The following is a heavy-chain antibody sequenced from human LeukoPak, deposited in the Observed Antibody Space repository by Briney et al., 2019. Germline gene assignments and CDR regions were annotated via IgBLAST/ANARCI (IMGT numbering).Heavy chain of an antibody. Sequence: PSETLSLTCTVSGGSISSYYWSWIRQPPGKGLEWIGYIYYSGSTNYNPSLKSRVTISVDTSKNQFSLKLSSVTVADTAVYYCARGPDIVVVPAARYFDYWGQGTLVTVSS. CDR3: ARGPDIVVVPAARYFDY. CDR1: GGSISSYY. V-gene: IGHV4-59*01. J-gene: IGHJ4*02. CDR2: IYYSGST. D-gene: IGHD2-2*01.